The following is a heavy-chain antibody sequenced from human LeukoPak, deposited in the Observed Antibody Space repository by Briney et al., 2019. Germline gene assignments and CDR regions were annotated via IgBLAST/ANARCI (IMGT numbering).Heavy chain of an antibody. D-gene: IGHD6-6*01. V-gene: IGHV1-69*05. CDR3: ARRYTDSSEGFDY. Sequence: GASVKVSCKASGGTFSSYAISWVRQAPGQGLEWMGGIIPIFGTANYAQKFQGRVTITTDESTSTAYMDLSRLRSDDTAVYYCARRYTDSSEGFDYWGQGTLVTVSS. J-gene: IGHJ4*02. CDR2: IIPIFGTA. CDR1: GGTFSSYA.